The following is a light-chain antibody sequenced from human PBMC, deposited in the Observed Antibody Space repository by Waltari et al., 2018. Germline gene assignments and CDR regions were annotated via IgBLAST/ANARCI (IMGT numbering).Light chain of an antibody. CDR1: QDISNY. CDR3: QQYDNFPYT. CDR2: DAS. J-gene: IGKJ2*01. V-gene: IGKV1-33*01. Sequence: DIQMTQSPSSLSASVGDRVTITCQARQDISNYLHWYQQKQGKAPKLLIYDASNLETGVPSMFSGSGSGTDFTFTISSLQPEDIATYYCQQYDNFPYTFGQGTKLEIK.